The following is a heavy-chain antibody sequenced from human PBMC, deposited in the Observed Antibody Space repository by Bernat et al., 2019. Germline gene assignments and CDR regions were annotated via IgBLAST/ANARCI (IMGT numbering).Heavy chain of an antibody. Sequence: QVRLVQSGAEEKKPGASVKVSCKASGYTFTRYAMHWVRQAPGQRLEWMGWINAGNGDTKYSHKFQGRVTITRDTSASTAYMELSSLRSEDTAVYYCARDGAAAGTDPNVDSWGQGTLVTVSS. CDR3: ARDGAAAGTDPNVDS. D-gene: IGHD6-13*01. V-gene: IGHV1-3*05. J-gene: IGHJ4*02. CDR2: INAGNGDT. CDR1: GYTFTRYA.